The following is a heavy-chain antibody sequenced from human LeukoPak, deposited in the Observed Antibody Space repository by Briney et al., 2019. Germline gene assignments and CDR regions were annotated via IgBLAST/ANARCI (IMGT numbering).Heavy chain of an antibody. CDR1: GYTFTSYG. J-gene: IGHJ4*02. D-gene: IGHD3-10*01. Sequence: ASVKVSCKASGYTFTSYGISWVRQAPGQGLEWMGWISAYNGNTHYAQKLQGRVTMTTDTSTSTAYMELRSLRSDDTAVYYCARDPQIYGSGSYFLYWGQGTLVTVSS. V-gene: IGHV1-18*01. CDR2: ISAYNGNT. CDR3: ARDPQIYGSGSYFLY.